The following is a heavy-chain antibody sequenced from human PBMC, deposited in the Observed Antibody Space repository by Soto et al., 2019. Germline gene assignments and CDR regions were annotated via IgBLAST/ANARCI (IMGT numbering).Heavy chain of an antibody. CDR3: ARDQSCSSTSCYTPYYYYGMDV. D-gene: IGHD2-2*02. V-gene: IGHV1-69*06. J-gene: IGHJ6*02. CDR2: IIPIFGTA. Sequence: SVKVSCKASGGTFSSYAISWVRQAPGQGLEWMGGIIPIFGTANYAQKFQGRVMITADKSTSTAYMELSSLRSEDTAVYYCARDQSCSSTSCYTPYYYYGMDVWGQGTTVTVSS. CDR1: GGTFSSYA.